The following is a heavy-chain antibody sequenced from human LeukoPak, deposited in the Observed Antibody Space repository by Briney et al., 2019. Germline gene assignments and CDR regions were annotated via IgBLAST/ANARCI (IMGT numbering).Heavy chain of an antibody. V-gene: IGHV3-53*01. D-gene: IGHD3-22*01. Sequence: GGSLRLSCAASGFTVSSNYMSWVRQAPGEGLEWVSVIYSGGSTYYADSVKGRFTISRDNSKNTLYLQMNSLRAEDTAVYYCARATYYYDSSGYYLENWGQGTLVTVSS. CDR3: ARATYYYDSSGYYLEN. CDR1: GFTVSSNY. J-gene: IGHJ4*02. CDR2: IYSGGST.